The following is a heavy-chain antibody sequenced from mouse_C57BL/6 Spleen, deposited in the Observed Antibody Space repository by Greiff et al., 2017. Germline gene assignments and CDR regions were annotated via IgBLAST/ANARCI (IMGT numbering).Heavy chain of an antibody. CDR3: ARRGYEYDGGYYAMDY. CDR2: IDPSDSET. J-gene: IGHJ4*01. V-gene: IGHV1-52*01. CDR1: GYTFTSYW. Sequence: QVQLQQPGAELVRPGSSVTLSCKASGYTFTSYWMHWVKQRPIQGLEWIGNIDPSDSETHYNQKFKDKATLTVDKSSSTAYMQLSSLTSGDSAVYYCARRGYEYDGGYYAMDYWGQGTSVTVSS. D-gene: IGHD2-4*01.